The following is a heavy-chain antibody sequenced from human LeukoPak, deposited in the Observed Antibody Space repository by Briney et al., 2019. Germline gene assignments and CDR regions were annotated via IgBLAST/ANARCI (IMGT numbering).Heavy chain of an antibody. CDR1: GYTFSRYA. J-gene: IGHJ4*02. CDR3: ARESSNSWYYFDY. Sequence: GGSLRLSCAASGYTFSRYAMHWVCQAPRKGLEYVSAISSNGGSTYYANSVKGRITISRDNANNTMYLQIGRLRAENMAVYYGARESSNSWYYFDYWGQGTLVTVSS. V-gene: IGHV3-64*01. CDR2: ISSNGGST. D-gene: IGHD6-13*01.